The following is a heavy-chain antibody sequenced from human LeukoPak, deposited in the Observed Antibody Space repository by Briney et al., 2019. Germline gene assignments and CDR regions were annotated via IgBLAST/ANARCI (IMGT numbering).Heavy chain of an antibody. CDR1: GFTFTDYA. CDR2: ISGIANAI. D-gene: IGHD2-15*01. CDR3: VRHLATSGSYPLDY. Sequence: PGGSLRLSCAASGFTFTDYAMSWVRQAPGGGLEWVSAISGIANAIFYASSVKGRFTISRDNSKNTLSLQMTSLRAEDTAVYYCVRHLATSGSYPLDYWGQGALVTVSS. V-gene: IGHV3-23*01. J-gene: IGHJ4*02.